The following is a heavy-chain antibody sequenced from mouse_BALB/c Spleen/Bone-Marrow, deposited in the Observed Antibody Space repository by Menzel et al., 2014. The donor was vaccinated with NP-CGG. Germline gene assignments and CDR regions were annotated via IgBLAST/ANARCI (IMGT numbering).Heavy chain of an antibody. CDR2: VHPNSGNT. D-gene: IGHD2-14*01. CDR3: ARHHRYAYYFDY. V-gene: IGHV1S130*01. J-gene: IGHJ2*01. CDR1: GYTFTNSW. Sequence: VKLQESGSVLVRPGASVKLSCKASGYTFTNSWIHWAKQRPGQGLEWIGEVHPNSGNTNFSEKFKVKATLTVDTSSSTAYVDLSSLTAEDSAVYYCARHHRYAYYFDYWGQGTTLTVSS.